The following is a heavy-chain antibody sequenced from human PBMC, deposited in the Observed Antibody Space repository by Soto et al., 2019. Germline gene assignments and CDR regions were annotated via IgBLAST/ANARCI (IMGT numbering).Heavy chain of an antibody. D-gene: IGHD1-1*01. CDR3: AKAGTGTTSLFEI. V-gene: IGHV3-23*01. CDR1: GFPFSSYA. CDR2: IGFTGDDT. Sequence: EVQLLESGGGLVQPGGSLRLSCAASGFPFSSYAMSWVRHAPDKGLEWISGIGFTGDDTYYADSVKGRFTISRDNSKNTLYLQMHNLRVEDTAVYYCAKAGTGTTSLFEIWGQGTLVTVSS. J-gene: IGHJ4*02.